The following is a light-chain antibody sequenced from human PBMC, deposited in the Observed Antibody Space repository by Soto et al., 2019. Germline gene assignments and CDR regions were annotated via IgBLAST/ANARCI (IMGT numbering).Light chain of an antibody. Sequence: NFMLTQPHSVSESPGKTVTISCTRSSGSIASNYVQWYQQRPGSAPTSVIYDDNQRPSGVPDRFSGPIDSSSNSASLTISGLKTEDEADYYCHSYDSDNVIFGGGTKLTVL. CDR2: DDN. J-gene: IGLJ2*01. CDR3: HSYDSDNVI. CDR1: SGSIASNY. V-gene: IGLV6-57*04.